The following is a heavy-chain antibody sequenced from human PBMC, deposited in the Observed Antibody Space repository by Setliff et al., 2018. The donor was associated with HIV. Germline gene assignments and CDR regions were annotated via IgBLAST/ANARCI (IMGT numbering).Heavy chain of an antibody. D-gene: IGHD3-3*01. J-gene: IGHJ4*02. Sequence: SETLSLTCAVYGGSFSGYYWSWIRQPPGKGLEWIGEINHSGSTNYNPSLKSRVTISVDTSKNQFSLKLSSVTAADTAVYYCARVRTNWDYDFWSGHISSDYFDYWGQGTLVTVPQ. CDR2: INHSGST. CDR3: ARVRTNWDYDFWSGHISSDYFDY. V-gene: IGHV4-34*01. CDR1: GGSFSGYY.